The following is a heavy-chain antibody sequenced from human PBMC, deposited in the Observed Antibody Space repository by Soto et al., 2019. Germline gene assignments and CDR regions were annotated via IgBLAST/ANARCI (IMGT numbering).Heavy chain of an antibody. CDR2: IIPIFGTA. J-gene: IGHJ6*02. CDR1: GYTFTSYY. CDR3: ASTPWLGVPAHHPAF. Sequence: SVTVSCKASGYTFTSYYMHRVRQAPGQGLEWMGIIIPIFGTANYAQKFQGRVTITADKSTSTAYMELSSLRSEDTAVYYCASTPWLGVPAHHPAFWGQGTTVTVSS. V-gene: IGHV1-69*06. D-gene: IGHD2-2*01.